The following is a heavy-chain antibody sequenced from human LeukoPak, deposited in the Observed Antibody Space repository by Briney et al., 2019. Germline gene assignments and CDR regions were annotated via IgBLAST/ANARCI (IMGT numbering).Heavy chain of an antibody. J-gene: IGHJ4*02. V-gene: IGHV4-39*01. Sequence: SETLSLTCPVSGGSISGGSYYWGWIRQPPGKGLEWIGSIYYSGSTYYNPSLKSRVTISVDTSKNQFSLKLSSVTAADTAVYYCARSYSSSWTTFDYWGQGTLVTVSS. CDR1: GGSISGGSYY. D-gene: IGHD6-13*01. CDR3: ARSYSSSWTTFDY. CDR2: IYYSGST.